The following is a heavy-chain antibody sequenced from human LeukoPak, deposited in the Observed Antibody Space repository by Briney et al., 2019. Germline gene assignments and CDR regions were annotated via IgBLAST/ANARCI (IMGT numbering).Heavy chain of an antibody. CDR2: NYSVGRT. D-gene: IGHD3-22*01. V-gene: IGHV3-66*02. CDR1: GFTVSSDY. J-gene: IGHJ4*02. CDR3: ARETHYYDSSGLYYFDY. Sequence: TGGSLRLSCAPPGFTVSSDYMSWVRQAPGKGMEWVSVNYSVGRTYYADSVKGRFTIYRDNSKNTLYLQMNSLRAEDKAVYYCARETHYYDSSGLYYFDYWGEGTLVTVSS.